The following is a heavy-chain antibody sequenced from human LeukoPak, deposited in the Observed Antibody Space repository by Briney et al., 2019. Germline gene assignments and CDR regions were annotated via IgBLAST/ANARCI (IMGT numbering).Heavy chain of an antibody. CDR3: TRESLMAFDC. CDR2: ISYDGSNK. Sequence: GGSLRLSCAASGFTFSSYAMHWVRQAPGKGLEWVAVISYDGSNKYYADSVKGRFTISRDNSKNTLYLQMNSLRAEDTAVYYCTRESLMAFDCWGQGTLVTVSS. V-gene: IGHV3-30-3*01. D-gene: IGHD2-8*01. CDR1: GFTFSSYA. J-gene: IGHJ4*02.